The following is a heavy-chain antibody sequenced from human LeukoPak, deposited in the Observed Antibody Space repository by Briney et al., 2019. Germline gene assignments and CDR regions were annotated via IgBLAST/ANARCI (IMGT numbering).Heavy chain of an antibody. Sequence: SVKVSCKASGGTFSSYAISWVRQAPGQGLEWMERIIPIFGTANYAQKFQGRVTITTDGSTSTAYMELSSLRSEDTAVYYCAVSRADSSGYYSDYWGQGTLVTVSS. CDR2: IIPIFGTA. CDR3: AVSRADSSGYYSDY. CDR1: GGTFSSYA. J-gene: IGHJ4*02. D-gene: IGHD3-22*01. V-gene: IGHV1-69*05.